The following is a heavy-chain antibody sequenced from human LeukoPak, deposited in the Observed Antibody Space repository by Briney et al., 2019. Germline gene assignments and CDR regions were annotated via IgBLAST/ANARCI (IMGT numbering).Heavy chain of an antibody. CDR2: IGSDGSKK. V-gene: IGHV3-30*04. J-gene: IGHJ4*02. CDR1: GFMFSDHA. Sequence: PGRSLRLSCVASGFMFSDHAFHWVRQSPDKGLEWMALIGSDGSKKYYADSVQGRFTVSRENSKNTLFLQMNTLRADDTAVYFCARQMTSTRLFDSWGQGTLVTVSS. CDR3: ARQMTSTRLFDS. D-gene: IGHD5/OR15-5a*01.